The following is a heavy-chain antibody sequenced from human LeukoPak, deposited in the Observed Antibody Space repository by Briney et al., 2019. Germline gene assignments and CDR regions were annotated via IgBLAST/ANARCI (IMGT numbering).Heavy chain of an antibody. Sequence: GGSLRLSCAASGFTFSDYYMSWIRQAPGKGLEWTSFISSSGSTIYYADSVKGRFTISRDTTKNSLYLQMNSLRVEDTAVYYCARERTPKHYYGSGSYDRYFDHWGQGTLVTVSS. D-gene: IGHD3-10*01. CDR1: GFTFSDYY. CDR3: ARERTPKHYYGSGSYDRYFDH. CDR2: ISSSGSTI. V-gene: IGHV3-11*04. J-gene: IGHJ4*02.